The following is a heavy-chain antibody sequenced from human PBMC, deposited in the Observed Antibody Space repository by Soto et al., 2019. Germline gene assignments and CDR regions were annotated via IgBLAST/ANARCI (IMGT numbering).Heavy chain of an antibody. CDR2: ISSSGSTI. CDR3: ARAGRDYYDSSGYYYERYYYYGMDV. CDR1: GFTFSDYY. V-gene: IGHV3-11*01. D-gene: IGHD3-22*01. Sequence: GGSLRLSCAASGFTFSDYYMSWIRQAPGKGLEWVSYISSSGSTIYYADSVKGRFTISRDNAKNSLYLQMNSLRAEDTAVYYCARAGRDYYDSSGYYYERYYYYGMDVWGQGTTVTVSS. J-gene: IGHJ6*02.